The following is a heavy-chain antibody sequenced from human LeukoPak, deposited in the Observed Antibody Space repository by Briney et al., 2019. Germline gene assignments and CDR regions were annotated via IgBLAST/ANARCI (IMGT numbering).Heavy chain of an antibody. CDR2: IYYSGST. J-gene: IGHJ5*02. D-gene: IGHD6-13*01. V-gene: IGHV4-39*07. CDR3: ARGRLYSSSSYNWFDP. Sequence: SETLSLTCTVSGGSISSGSYYWGWIRQPPGKGLEWIGSIYYSGSTNYNPSLKSRVTISVDKSKNQFSLKLSSVTAADTAVYYCARGRLYSSSSYNWFDPWGQGTLVTVSS. CDR1: GGSISSGSYY.